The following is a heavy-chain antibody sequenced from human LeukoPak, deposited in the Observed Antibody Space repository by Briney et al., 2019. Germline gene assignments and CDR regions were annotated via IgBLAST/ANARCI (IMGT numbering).Heavy chain of an antibody. J-gene: IGHJ4*02. Sequence: SETLSLTCTVSGGSISSYYWSWIRQPPGKGLEWIGYIYYSGSTNYYPSLKSRVTISVDTSKNQFSLKLSSVTAADTAVYYCARGWDGYNGSLDYWGQGTLVTVSS. CDR3: ARGWDGYNGSLDY. CDR1: GGSISSYY. V-gene: IGHV4-59*01. D-gene: IGHD5-24*01. CDR2: IYYSGST.